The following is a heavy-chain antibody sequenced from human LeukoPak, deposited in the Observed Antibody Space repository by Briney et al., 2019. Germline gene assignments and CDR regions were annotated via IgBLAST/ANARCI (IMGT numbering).Heavy chain of an antibody. D-gene: IGHD3-22*01. J-gene: IGHJ4*02. CDR1: GFTFSSYA. V-gene: IGHV3-23*01. CDR2: MSGSGGST. Sequence: PGGSLRLSCAASGFTFSSYAMSWVRQSPGKGLEWVSAMSGSGGSTYYADSVKGRFTISRHNSKNTLYLQMNSLRAEDTAVYYCAKENGYYYDSSVLLGYWGQGTLVTVSS. CDR3: AKENGYYYDSSVLLGY.